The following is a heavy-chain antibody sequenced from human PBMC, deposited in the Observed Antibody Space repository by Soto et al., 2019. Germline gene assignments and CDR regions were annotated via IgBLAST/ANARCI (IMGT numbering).Heavy chain of an antibody. J-gene: IGHJ6*01. CDR1: GFTFSSYA. CDR2: ISGSGGST. D-gene: IGHD3-16*01. Sequence: GGSLRLSCAASGFTFSSYAMSWVRQAPGKGLEWVSAISGSGGSTYYADSVKGRFTISRDNSKNTLYLQMNSLRAEDTAVYYCAKVVSGSYPYYYYYGLDVWGQGTTVTVSS. V-gene: IGHV3-23*01. CDR3: AKVVSGSYPYYYYYGLDV.